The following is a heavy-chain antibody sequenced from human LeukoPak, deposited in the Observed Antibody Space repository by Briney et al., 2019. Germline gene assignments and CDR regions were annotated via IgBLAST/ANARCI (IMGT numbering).Heavy chain of an antibody. Sequence: PSETLSLTCTVSGGSISSYYWSWIRQPPGKGLEWIGYIYYSGSTNYNPSLKNRVTMSVDTSKNQFSLKLSSVTAADTAVYYCARGAGIAVAGTWVDYWGQGTLVTVSS. D-gene: IGHD6-19*01. CDR2: IYYSGST. CDR1: GGSISSYY. V-gene: IGHV4-59*01. CDR3: ARGAGIAVAGTWVDY. J-gene: IGHJ4*02.